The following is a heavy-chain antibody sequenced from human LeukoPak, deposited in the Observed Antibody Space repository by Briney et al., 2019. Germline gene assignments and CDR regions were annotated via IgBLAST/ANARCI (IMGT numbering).Heavy chain of an antibody. CDR1: GGSISSSRYY. Sequence: PSETLSLTCTVSGGSISSSRYYWGWIRQPPGKGLEWIGSIYSSGSTYYNPSLKSRVTISVDTSKNQFSLKLSSVTAADTAVYYCASTTVTTPEYFQHWGQGTLVTVSS. J-gene: IGHJ1*01. CDR2: IYSSGST. D-gene: IGHD4-17*01. V-gene: IGHV4-39*01. CDR3: ASTTVTTPEYFQH.